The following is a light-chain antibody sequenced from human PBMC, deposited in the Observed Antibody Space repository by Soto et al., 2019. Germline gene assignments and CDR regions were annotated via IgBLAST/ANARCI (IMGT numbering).Light chain of an antibody. Sequence: DIVMTQSALSLPVTPGQPASISCGSGQSVLNSNGYKYLDWYLQKPGQSPQLXXYLGSNRASGVPSRFSGSGSGTDFTFTISSLQPEDIATYYCQQYDNLTLTFGGGTKVDIK. J-gene: IGKJ4*01. CDR3: QQYDNLTLT. CDR2: LGS. V-gene: IGKV2-28*01. CDR1: QSVLNSNGYKY.